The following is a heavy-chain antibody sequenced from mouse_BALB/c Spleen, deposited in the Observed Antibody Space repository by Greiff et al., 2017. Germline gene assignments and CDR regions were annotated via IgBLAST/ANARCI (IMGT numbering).Heavy chain of an antibody. J-gene: IGHJ4*01. CDR3: ARSGYGNYYYYAMDY. CDR2: IDPSDSET. V-gene: IGHV1S126*01. D-gene: IGHD2-10*02. CDR1: GYSFTSYW. Sequence: QVQLKESGPQLVRPGASVKISCKASGYSFTSYWMHWVKQRPGQGLEWIGMIDPSDSETRLNQKFKDKATLTVDKSSSTAYMQLSSPTSEDSAVYYCARSGYGNYYYYAMDYWGQGTSVTVSS.